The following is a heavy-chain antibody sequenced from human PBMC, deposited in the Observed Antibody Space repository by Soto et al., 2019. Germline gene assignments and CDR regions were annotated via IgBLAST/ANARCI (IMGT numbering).Heavy chain of an antibody. CDR3: ARHTPAISISDH. V-gene: IGHV4-39*01. Sequence: SETNCVTSTVADGYIISRGCCWGWIKKPPGKGLEWIGSIYYSGSTYYNPSLKSRVTISVDTSKNQFSLKLSSVTAADTAVYYCARHTPAISISDHWGQGTLVTVSS. J-gene: IGHJ4*02. CDR1: DGYIISRGCC. D-gene: IGHD2-15*01. CDR2: IYYSGST.